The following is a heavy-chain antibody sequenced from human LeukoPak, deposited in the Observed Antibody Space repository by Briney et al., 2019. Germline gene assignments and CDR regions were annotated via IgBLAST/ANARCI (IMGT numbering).Heavy chain of an antibody. Sequence: GGSLRLSCAASGFTVSSNYMSWVRQAPGKGLEWVAIISYDGSNKYYADSVQGRFTISRDNSKNTPYLQMNSLRAEDTAVYYCAKDFGGGSGCYDLWGRGTLVTVSS. D-gene: IGHD6-19*01. J-gene: IGHJ2*01. V-gene: IGHV3-30*18. CDR2: ISYDGSNK. CDR3: AKDFGGGSGCYDL. CDR1: GFTVSSNY.